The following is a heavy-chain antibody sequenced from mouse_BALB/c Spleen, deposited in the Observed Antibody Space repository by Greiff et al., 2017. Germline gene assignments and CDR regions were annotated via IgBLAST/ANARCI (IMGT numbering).Heavy chain of an antibody. D-gene: IGHD4-1*01. V-gene: IGHV5-6-2*01. CDR1: GFTFSSYY. Sequence: EVMLVESGGGLVKPGGSLKLSCAASGFTFSSYYMSWVRQTPEKRLELVAAINSNGGSTYYPDTVKGRFTISRDNAKNTLYLQMSSLKSEDTALYYCARLSNWQYYFDYWGQGTTLTVSS. CDR3: ARLSNWQYYFDY. J-gene: IGHJ2*01. CDR2: INSNGGST.